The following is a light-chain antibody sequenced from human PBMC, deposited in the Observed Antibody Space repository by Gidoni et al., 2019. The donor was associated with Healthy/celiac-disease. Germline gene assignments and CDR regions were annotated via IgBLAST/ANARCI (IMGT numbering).Light chain of an antibody. V-gene: IGLV2-11*01. J-gene: IGLJ2*01. CDR3: CSYAGSYTVV. CDR1: ISDVGVYTY. CDR2: DVS. Sequence: ALTQPRTVSGPPGTSVPISCTGTISDVGVYTYVSWYQQHPVKAPKLMIYDVSKRPSGVPDRFSGSKSGNTASLTISGLQAEDEADYYCCSYAGSYTVVFGGGTKLTVL.